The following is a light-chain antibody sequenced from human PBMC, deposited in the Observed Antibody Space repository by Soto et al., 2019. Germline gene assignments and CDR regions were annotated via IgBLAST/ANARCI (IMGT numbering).Light chain of an antibody. V-gene: IGKV1-5*03. Sequence: DIQVTQSPSTLSASVGDRVTITCRASQSISTYLAWYQQKPGKAPNLLIYKASTLESGVPSRFSGRGSGTEFTLTISSLQPDDFATYYCQHYDRYPMYTFGQGTKVESK. CDR2: KAS. J-gene: IGKJ2*01. CDR3: QHYDRYPMYT. CDR1: QSISTY.